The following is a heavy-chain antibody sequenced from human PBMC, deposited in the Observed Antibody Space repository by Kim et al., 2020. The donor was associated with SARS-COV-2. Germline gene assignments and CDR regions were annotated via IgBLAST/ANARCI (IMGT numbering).Heavy chain of an antibody. Sequence: TSYSPSFQGHVTISADKSISTAYLQWSSLKASDTAMYYCASIAATAAFDIWGQGTMVTVSS. J-gene: IGHJ3*02. D-gene: IGHD6-13*01. CDR2: T. CDR3: ASIAATAAFDI. V-gene: IGHV5-10-1*01.